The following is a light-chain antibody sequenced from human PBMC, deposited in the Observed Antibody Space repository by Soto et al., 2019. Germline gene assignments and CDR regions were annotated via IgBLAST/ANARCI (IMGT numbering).Light chain of an antibody. CDR2: KVS. CDR3: SSYTGTYTWV. CDR1: SSDVGGYNY. Sequence: QSVLTQPASVSGSPGQSITISCTGTSSDVGGYNYVSWYQQHPGKAPKLMIYKVSNRPSGVSNRFSGSKSGNTASLTISGLQAEDEADYYCSSYTGTYTWVFGGGTKLTVL. J-gene: IGLJ3*02. V-gene: IGLV2-14*01.